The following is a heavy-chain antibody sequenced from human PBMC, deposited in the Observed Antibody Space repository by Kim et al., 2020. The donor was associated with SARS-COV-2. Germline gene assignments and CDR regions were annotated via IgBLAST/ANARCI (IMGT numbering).Heavy chain of an antibody. J-gene: IGHJ4*02. CDR1: GYTFTSYG. D-gene: IGHD5-12*01. Sequence: ASVKVSCKASGYTFTSYGISWVRQAPGQGLEWMGWISAYNGNTNYAQKLQGRVTMTTDTSTSTAYMELRSLRSDDTAVYYCARDPHRTKWLRFPHLDFDYWGQGSLVTVSS. CDR2: ISAYNGNT. CDR3: ARDPHRTKWLRFPHLDFDY. V-gene: IGHV1-18*01.